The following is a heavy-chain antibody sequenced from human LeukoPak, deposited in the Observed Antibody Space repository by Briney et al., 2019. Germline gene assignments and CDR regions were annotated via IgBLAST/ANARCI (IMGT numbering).Heavy chain of an antibody. CDR3: ARDGGSYWAGPYLGYYGMDV. Sequence: GGSLRLSCVASGFTLSSHNINWVRQAPGKGLEWVAVISYDGSNKYYADSVKGRFTIPRDNSKNTLYLQMNSLRAEDTAVYYCARDGGSYWAGPYLGYYGMDVWGQGTTVTVSS. CDR2: ISYDGSNK. CDR1: GFTLSSHN. V-gene: IGHV3-30-3*01. J-gene: IGHJ6*02. D-gene: IGHD1-26*01.